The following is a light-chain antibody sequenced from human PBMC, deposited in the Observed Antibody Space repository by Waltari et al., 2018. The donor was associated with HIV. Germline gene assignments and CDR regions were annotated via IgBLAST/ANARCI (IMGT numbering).Light chain of an antibody. CDR3: GTWDSSLSLYV. CDR2: DND. V-gene: IGLV1-51*01. J-gene: IGLJ1*01. CDR1: SSNLANNH. Sequence: TQPPSVSAAPGPRVAISCSGGSSNLANNHVPCYQQIPGRAPRLLIYDNDKRRSGISDRCSASKAGMSATLVITGLQIVDEADYYCGTWDSSLSLYVFGTGTTVLVL.